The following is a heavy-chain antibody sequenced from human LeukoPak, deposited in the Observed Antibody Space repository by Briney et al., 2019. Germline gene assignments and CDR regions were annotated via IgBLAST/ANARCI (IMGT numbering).Heavy chain of an antibody. CDR2: ISGSGIST. V-gene: IGHV3-23*01. Sequence: PGGSLRPSCAASGFTFSNFAMSWVRQAPGKGLEWVSSISGSGISTYYADSLKGRFTISRDNFKNTLFLQLNSLRAEDTAVYYCAKDLRGYDMDFDYWGQGTLVTVSS. CDR3: AKDLRGYDMDFDY. CDR1: GFTFSNFA. D-gene: IGHD5-12*01. J-gene: IGHJ4*02.